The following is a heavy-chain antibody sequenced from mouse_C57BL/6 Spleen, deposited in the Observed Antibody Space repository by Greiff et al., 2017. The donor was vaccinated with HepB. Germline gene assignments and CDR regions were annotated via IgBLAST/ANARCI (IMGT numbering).Heavy chain of an antibody. CDR1: GYTFTDYN. J-gene: IGHJ1*03. V-gene: IGHV1-18*01. Sequence: EVQLQQSGPELVKPGASVKIPCKASGYTFTDYNMDWVKQSHGKSLEWIGDINPNNGGTIYNQKFKGKATLTVDKSSSTAYMELRSLTSEDTAVYYCARSGFLITTVVARYFDVWGTGTTVTVSS. CDR2: INPNNGGT. CDR3: ARSGFLITTVVARYFDV. D-gene: IGHD1-1*01.